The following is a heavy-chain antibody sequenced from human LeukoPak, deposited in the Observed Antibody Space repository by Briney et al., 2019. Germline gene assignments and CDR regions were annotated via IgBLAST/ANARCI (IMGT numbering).Heavy chain of an antibody. CDR3: AKGSSYYYDSSGYYGAFDI. D-gene: IGHD3-22*01. V-gene: IGHV3-23*01. J-gene: IGHJ3*02. CDR2: ISGSGGST. CDR1: GFTFSSYA. Sequence: GGSLRLSCAASGFTFSSYAMSWVRQAPGKGLEWVSAISGSGGSTYYADSVKGRFTISRDNSKNTLYLQMNSLRAEDTAVYYCAKGSSYYYDSSGYYGAFDIWGQGTMVTVSS.